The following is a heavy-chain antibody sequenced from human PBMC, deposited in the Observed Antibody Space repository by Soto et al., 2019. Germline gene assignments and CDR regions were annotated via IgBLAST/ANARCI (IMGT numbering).Heavy chain of an antibody. Sequence: GGSLRLSCAASGFTFSSYWMSWVRQAPGKGLEWVANIKQDGSEKYYVDSVKGRFTISRDNAKNSLYLQMNSLRAEDTAVYYCARDQKMYDFWSGDYYYYGMDVWGQGTTVTVSS. CDR1: GFTFSSYW. CDR2: IKQDGSEK. CDR3: ARDQKMYDFWSGDYYYYGMDV. V-gene: IGHV3-7*05. J-gene: IGHJ6*02. D-gene: IGHD3-3*01.